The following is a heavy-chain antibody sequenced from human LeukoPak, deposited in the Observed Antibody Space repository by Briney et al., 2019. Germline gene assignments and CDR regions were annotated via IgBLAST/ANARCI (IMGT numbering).Heavy chain of an antibody. CDR2: IYYSGGT. CDR3: ARKASIRGGFH. D-gene: IGHD2-2*01. CDR1: GGSINYYY. Sequence: SETLSLTCTVSGGSINYYYWMWIRQPPGKGLEWIGYIYYSGGTHYNPSLKSRVTMLVDTSKNQFSLKLTAVTAADTAVYYCARKASIRGGFHWGQGTLVTVSS. J-gene: IGHJ4*02. V-gene: IGHV4-59*01.